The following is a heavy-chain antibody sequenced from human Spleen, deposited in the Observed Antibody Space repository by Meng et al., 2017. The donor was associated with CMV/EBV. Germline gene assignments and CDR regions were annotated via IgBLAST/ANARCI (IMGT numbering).Heavy chain of an antibody. Sequence: GGSLRLSCAASGFTFNNYSMNWVRQAPGKGLEWVSSISSGSNFIYYADSMKGRFTISRDNAKNSLFLQMNSLRAEDTAVYYCARISSIAAASSDYYSYDMDVWGQGTTVTVSS. D-gene: IGHD6-13*01. CDR3: ARISSIAAASSDYYSYDMDV. J-gene: IGHJ6*02. CDR1: GFTFNNYS. V-gene: IGHV3-21*01. CDR2: ISSGSNFI.